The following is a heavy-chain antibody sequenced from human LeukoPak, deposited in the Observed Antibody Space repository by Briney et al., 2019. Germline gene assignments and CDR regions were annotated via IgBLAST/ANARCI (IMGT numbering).Heavy chain of an antibody. CDR1: GYTFTGYY. V-gene: IGHV1-46*01. D-gene: IGHD3-10*01. Sequence: ASVKVSCKASGYTFTGYYIHWVRQAPGQGLEWMGIINPSGGSTNYAQKFQGRVTMTRDTSTSTVYMELSSLRSDDTAVYYCARGPRITLVRGGQWYFYMDVWGKGTTVTVSS. CDR3: ARGPRITLVRGGQWYFYMDV. CDR2: INPSGGST. J-gene: IGHJ6*03.